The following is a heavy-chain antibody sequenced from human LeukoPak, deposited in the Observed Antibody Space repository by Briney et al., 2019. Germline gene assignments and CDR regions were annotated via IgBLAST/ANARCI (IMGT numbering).Heavy chain of an antibody. V-gene: IGHV1-18*01. CDR1: GYTFTSDG. CDR2: ISAYNGNT. CDR3: ARQVDTSMALPDY. J-gene: IGHJ4*02. D-gene: IGHD5-18*01. Sequence: ASVKVSCKASGYTFTSDGISWVRQAPGQGLEWMGWISAYNGNTNSAQKVQGRVTLTTDTSTSTAYMELRSLRSDDTAVYYCARQVDTSMALPDYWGQGTLVTVSS.